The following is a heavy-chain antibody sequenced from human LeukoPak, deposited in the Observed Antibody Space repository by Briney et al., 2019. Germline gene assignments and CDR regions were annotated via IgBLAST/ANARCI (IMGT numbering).Heavy chain of an antibody. CDR3: ARDLYGDDAFDI. CDR1: GYTFTSYA. Sequence: ASVKVSCKASGYTFTSYAMHWVRQAPGQRLEWMGWINAGNGNTKYSQKFQGRVTITRDTSASTAYMELSSLRSEGTAVYYCARDLYGDDAFDIWGQGTMVTVSS. D-gene: IGHD2/OR15-2a*01. V-gene: IGHV1-3*01. J-gene: IGHJ3*02. CDR2: INAGNGNT.